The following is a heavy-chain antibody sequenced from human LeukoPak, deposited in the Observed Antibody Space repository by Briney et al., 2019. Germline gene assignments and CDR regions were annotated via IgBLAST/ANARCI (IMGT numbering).Heavy chain of an antibody. Sequence: EASVKVSCKASGYTFTGYYMHWVRQAPGRGLEWMGWINPNSGGTNYAQKFQGRVTMTRDTSISTAYMELSRLRSDDTAVYYCARDPMVRGVTAYYFDYWGQGTLVTVSS. CDR3: ARDPMVRGVTAYYFDY. V-gene: IGHV1-2*02. CDR1: GYTFTGYY. D-gene: IGHD3-10*01. J-gene: IGHJ4*02. CDR2: INPNSGGT.